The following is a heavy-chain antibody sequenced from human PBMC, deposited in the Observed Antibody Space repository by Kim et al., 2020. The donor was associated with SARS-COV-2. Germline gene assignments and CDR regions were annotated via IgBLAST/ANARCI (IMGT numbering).Heavy chain of an antibody. Sequence: DSERGRFTISSDTSQNTVYLQLNSLRAEDTAVYFCAKSVGEYYYYYGLDVWGQGTTVTVSS. D-gene: IGHD3-10*01. V-gene: IGHV3-23*01. J-gene: IGHJ6*02. CDR3: AKSVGEYYYYYGLDV.